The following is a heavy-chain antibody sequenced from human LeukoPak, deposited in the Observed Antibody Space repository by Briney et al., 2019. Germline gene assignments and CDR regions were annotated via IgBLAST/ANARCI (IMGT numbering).Heavy chain of an antibody. V-gene: IGHV4-59*01. CDR1: GGSISSYH. CDR2: IYSSGST. D-gene: IGHD5-12*01. Sequence: SETLSLTCTVSGGSISSYHCSWIRQPPGKGLQWIGFIYSSGSTNYNPSLKSRVTISLDTSKNQFSLRVSSVTSADTAVYYCARGNSGYDYAFDIWGQGTMVTVSS. J-gene: IGHJ3*02. CDR3: ARGNSGYDYAFDI.